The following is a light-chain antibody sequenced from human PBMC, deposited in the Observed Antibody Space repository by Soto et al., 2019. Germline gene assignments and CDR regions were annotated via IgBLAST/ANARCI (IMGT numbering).Light chain of an antibody. Sequence: EIVMTQSPASLSVSPGERATLSCRASQSVSSSYLAWYQQKPGQAPRLLIYGASNRATGIPDRFSGSGSGTDFTLTISRLEPEDAAVYYCQQYGTSPTFGQGAKVDIK. CDR2: GAS. CDR1: QSVSSSY. V-gene: IGKV3-20*01. CDR3: QQYGTSPT. J-gene: IGKJ1*01.